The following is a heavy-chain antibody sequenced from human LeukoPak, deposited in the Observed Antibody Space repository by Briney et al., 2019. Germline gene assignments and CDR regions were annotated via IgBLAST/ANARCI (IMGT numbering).Heavy chain of an antibody. CDR1: GFTFSSYG. CDR3: AKDALDIVVVPAAY. V-gene: IGHV3-23*01. D-gene: IGHD2-2*01. J-gene: IGHJ4*02. Sequence: PGRSLRLSCAASGFTFSSYGMSWVRQAPGKGLEWVSAISGSGGSTYYADSVKGRFTISRDNSKNTLYLQMNSLRAEDTAVYYCAKDALDIVVVPAAYWGQGTLVTVSS. CDR2: ISGSGGST.